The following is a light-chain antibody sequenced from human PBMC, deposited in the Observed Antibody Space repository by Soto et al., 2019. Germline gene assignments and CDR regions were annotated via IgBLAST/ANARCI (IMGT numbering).Light chain of an antibody. J-gene: IGLJ1*01. CDR2: GNS. Sequence: QSVLTQPPSVSGAPGQRVTISCTGSSSNIGAGYDVHWYQQLPGTVPKLLIYGNSNRPSGIPDRFSGSKSGTSASLAITGLQAEDEADYYCQSYDSRLSAYYVFGTGTKLTVL. V-gene: IGLV1-40*01. CDR1: SSNIGAGYD. CDR3: QSYDSRLSAYYV.